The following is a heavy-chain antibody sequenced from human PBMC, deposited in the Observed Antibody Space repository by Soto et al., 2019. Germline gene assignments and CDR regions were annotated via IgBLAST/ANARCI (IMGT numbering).Heavy chain of an antibody. CDR1: GFTFSSYA. D-gene: IGHD3-3*01. V-gene: IGHV3-23*01. Sequence: GSLRLSCAASGFTFSSYAMSWVRQAPGKGLEWVSAISGSGGSTYYADSVKGRFTISRDNSKNTLYLQMNSLRAEDTAVYYCAKDERGRITIFGVVIPSHFDYWGQGTLVTVSS. CDR3: AKDERGRITIFGVVIPSHFDY. J-gene: IGHJ4*02. CDR2: ISGSGGST.